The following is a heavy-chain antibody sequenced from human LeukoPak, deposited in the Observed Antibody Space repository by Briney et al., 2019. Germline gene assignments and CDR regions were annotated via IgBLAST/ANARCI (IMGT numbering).Heavy chain of an antibody. CDR1: GFTFRSYA. CDR2: ISNDGSNK. Sequence: GGSLRLSCADSGFTFRSYAMNWVRQAPGKGLEWVAVISNDGSNKYYADSVKGRFTTSRDNSKNTLYLQMNSLRAEDTAVYYCASEIAVVRGVPEQTWGQGTLVTVSS. V-gene: IGHV3-30-3*01. D-gene: IGHD3-10*01. J-gene: IGHJ5*02. CDR3: ASEIAVVRGVPEQT.